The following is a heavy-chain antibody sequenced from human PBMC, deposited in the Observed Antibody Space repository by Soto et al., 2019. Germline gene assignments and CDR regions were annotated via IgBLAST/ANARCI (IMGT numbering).Heavy chain of an antibody. Sequence: GGSLRLSCAASGFTFSSYWMSWVRQAPGRGLEWVANIKQDGSEKYYVDSVKGRFTISRDNAKNSLYLQMNSLRAEDTAVYYCARDMHYDFWSGLEKTYYYYGMDVWGQGTTVTVSS. CDR2: IKQDGSEK. CDR3: ARDMHYDFWSGLEKTYYYYGMDV. V-gene: IGHV3-7*01. J-gene: IGHJ6*01. CDR1: GFTFSSYW. D-gene: IGHD3-3*01.